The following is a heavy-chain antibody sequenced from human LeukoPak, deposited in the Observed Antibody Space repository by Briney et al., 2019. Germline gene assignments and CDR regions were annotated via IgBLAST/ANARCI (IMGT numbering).Heavy chain of an antibody. D-gene: IGHD6-13*01. CDR1: GFTFSSYA. Sequence: GGSLRLSCAASGFTFSSYAMHWVRQAPGKGLEWVAVISYDGSNKYYADSVKGRFTISRDNSKNTLYLQMNSLRAEDTAVYYCARDRIAAAPGWFDPWGQGTLVTVSS. CDR2: ISYDGSNK. J-gene: IGHJ5*02. V-gene: IGHV3-30-3*01. CDR3: ARDRIAAAPGWFDP.